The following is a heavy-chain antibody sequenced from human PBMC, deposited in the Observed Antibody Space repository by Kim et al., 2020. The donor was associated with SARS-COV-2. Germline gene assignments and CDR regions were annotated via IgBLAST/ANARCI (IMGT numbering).Heavy chain of an antibody. CDR1: GFTFSSYD. Sequence: GGSLRLSCAASGFTFSSYDMHWVRQATGKGLEWVSAIGTAGDTYYPGSVKGRFTISRENAKNSLYLQMNSLRAGDTAVYYCARGGPTMVNYYYYGMDVWGQGTTVTVSS. D-gene: IGHD3-10*01. V-gene: IGHV3-13*01. CDR2: IGTAGDT. CDR3: ARGGPTMVNYYYYGMDV. J-gene: IGHJ6*02.